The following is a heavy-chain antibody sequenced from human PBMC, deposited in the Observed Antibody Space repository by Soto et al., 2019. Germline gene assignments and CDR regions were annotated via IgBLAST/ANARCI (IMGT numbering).Heavy chain of an antibody. CDR1: GYTFTSYD. CDR2: MNPNNGNT. D-gene: IGHD2-8*01. Sequence: QVQLVQPGAEVKKPGASVKVSCKAVGYTFTSYDINWVRQATGQGLEWMGWMNPNNGNTEYAERFQGRVTMTTNTAINVAYMDLRSQGFEVTSWYYGARDLRCLRSSHLSKYYYKMAVWGKGTTVTVSS. CDR3: ARDLRCLRSSHLSKYYYKMAV. V-gene: IGHV1-8*01. J-gene: IGHJ6*03.